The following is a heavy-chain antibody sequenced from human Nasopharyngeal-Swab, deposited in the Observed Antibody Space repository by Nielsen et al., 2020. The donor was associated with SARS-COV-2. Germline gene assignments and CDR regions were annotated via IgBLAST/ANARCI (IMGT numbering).Heavy chain of an antibody. CDR1: GLTFSSYA. CDR2: ISGSGGST. J-gene: IGHJ4*02. Sequence: GESLKISCAASGLTFSSYAMSWVRQAPGKGLEWVSAISGSGGSTYYADSVKGRFTISRDNSKNTLYLQMNSLRAEDTAVYYCAKVPSGWYSALWYWGQGTLVTVSS. V-gene: IGHV3-23*01. D-gene: IGHD6-19*01. CDR3: AKVPSGWYSALWY.